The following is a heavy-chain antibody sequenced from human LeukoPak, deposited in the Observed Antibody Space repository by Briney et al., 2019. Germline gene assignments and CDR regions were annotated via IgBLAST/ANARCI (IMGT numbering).Heavy chain of an antibody. CDR2: ISAYSGNT. CDR3: ARGSAMAQKQLVRHFDS. V-gene: IGHV1-18*01. Sequence: ASVKVSCKASGYTFTSYGISWVRQAPGQGLEWMGWISAYSGNTKYAQKLQDRVTMTTDTSTTTAYMEVRSLTSDDTAVYYCARGSAMAQKQLVRHFDSWGQGTLVIVSS. J-gene: IGHJ4*02. D-gene: IGHD6-6*01. CDR1: GYTFTSYG.